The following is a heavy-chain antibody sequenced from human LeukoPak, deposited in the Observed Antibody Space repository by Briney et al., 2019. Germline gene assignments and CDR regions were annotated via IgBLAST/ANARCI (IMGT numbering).Heavy chain of an antibody. V-gene: IGHV4-39*01. J-gene: IGHJ4*02. CDR2: IYYSGST. CDR1: GGSISSSSYY. D-gene: IGHD2-2*03. Sequence: SETLSLTCTVSGGSISSSSYYWGWIRQPPGKGLEWIGSIYYSGSTYYNPSLKSRVTISVDTSKNQFSLRLSSVTAADTAVYYCARHGSTDYFDYWGQGTLVTVSS. CDR3: ARHGSTDYFDY.